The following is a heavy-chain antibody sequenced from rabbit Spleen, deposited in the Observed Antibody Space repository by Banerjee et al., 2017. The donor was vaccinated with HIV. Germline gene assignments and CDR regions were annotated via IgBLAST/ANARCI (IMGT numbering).Heavy chain of an antibody. CDR1: GFSFSSYY. V-gene: IGHV1S40*01. D-gene: IGHD8-1*01. J-gene: IGHJ6*01. CDR3: ARDSGSSFSSYGMDL. Sequence: QSLEESGGDLVKSGASLTLTCTASGFSFSSYYMCWVRQAPGKGLEWIACIDIGSRDFTYYASWAKGRFIISKTSSTTVTLQMTTLTAADTATYFCARDSGSSFSSYGMDLWGQGTLVTVS. CDR2: IDIGSRDFT.